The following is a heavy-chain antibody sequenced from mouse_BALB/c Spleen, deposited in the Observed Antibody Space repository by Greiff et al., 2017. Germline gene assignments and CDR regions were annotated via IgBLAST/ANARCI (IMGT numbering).Heavy chain of an antibody. D-gene: IGHD1-1*01. Sequence: EVQLQESGPELVKPGASVKISCKASGYTFTDYNMHWVKQSHGKSLEWIGYIYPYNGGTGYNQKFKSKATLTVDNSSSTAYMELRSLTSEDSAVYYCAREKSFTTVVAPDYWGQGTTLTVSS. CDR3: AREKSFTTVVAPDY. CDR1: GYTFTDYN. V-gene: IGHV1S29*02. CDR2: IYPYNGGT. J-gene: IGHJ2*01.